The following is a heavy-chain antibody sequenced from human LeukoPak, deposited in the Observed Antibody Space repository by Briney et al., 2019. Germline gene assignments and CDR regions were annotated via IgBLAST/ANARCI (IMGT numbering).Heavy chain of an antibody. Sequence: GGSLRLSCAASGFTFSSYWMHWVRQAPGKGLVWVSRINSDGSITNYADSVKGRFTISRDNAKNTLYLQMSSLRAVDTAVYYCAKIDAYWGQGTLVTVSS. CDR1: GFTFSSYW. V-gene: IGHV3-74*01. J-gene: IGHJ4*02. CDR2: INSDGSIT. CDR3: AKIDAY.